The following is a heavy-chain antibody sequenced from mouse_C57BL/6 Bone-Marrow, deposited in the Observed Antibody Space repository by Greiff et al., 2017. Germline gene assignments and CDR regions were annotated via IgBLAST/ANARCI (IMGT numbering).Heavy chain of an antibody. CDR1: GYTFTSYW. CDR2: IYPGSGST. J-gene: IGHJ1*03. D-gene: IGHD2-5*01. CDR3: ARPYYSNYWYFDV. V-gene: IGHV1-55*01. Sequence: VQLQQPGAELVKPAASVKMSCKASGYTFTSYWITWVKQRPGQGLEWIGDIYPGSGSTNYNEKFKSKATLTVDTSSSTAYMQLSSLTSEDSAVFYGARPYYSNYWYFDVWGTGTTVTVSS.